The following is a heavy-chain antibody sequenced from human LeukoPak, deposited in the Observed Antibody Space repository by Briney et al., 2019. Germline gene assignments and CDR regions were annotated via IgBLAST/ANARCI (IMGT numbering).Heavy chain of an antibody. D-gene: IGHD3-3*01. CDR3: ARDHTIFGVVTPLGY. CDR2: ISAYNGNT. Sequence: ASVKVSCKASGYTFTSYGISWVRQAPGQGLEWMGWISAYNGNTNYAQKLQGRVTMATDTSTSTAYMELRSLRSDDTAVYYCARDHTIFGVVTPLGYWGQGTLVTVSS. J-gene: IGHJ4*02. CDR1: GYTFTSYG. V-gene: IGHV1-18*01.